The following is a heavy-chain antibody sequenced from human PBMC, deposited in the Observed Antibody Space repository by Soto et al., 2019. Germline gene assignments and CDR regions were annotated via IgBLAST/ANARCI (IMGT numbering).Heavy chain of an antibody. CDR1: GFTFSNAW. CDR2: IKSKTDGGTT. J-gene: IGHJ4*02. Sequence: AGSLRLSCAASGFTFSNAWMSWVRQAPGKGLEWVGRIKSKTDGGTTDYAAPVKGRFTISRDDSKNTLYLQMNSLKTEDTAVYYCTTLPPSYYYDSSGPRDFDYWGQGTLVTVSS. CDR3: TTLPPSYYYDSSGPRDFDY. D-gene: IGHD3-22*01. V-gene: IGHV3-15*01.